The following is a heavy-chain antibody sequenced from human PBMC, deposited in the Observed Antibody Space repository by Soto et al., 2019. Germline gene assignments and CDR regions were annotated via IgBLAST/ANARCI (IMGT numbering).Heavy chain of an antibody. V-gene: IGHV3-23*01. D-gene: IGHD4-17*01. CDR1: GFTFSSYA. J-gene: IGHJ4*02. Sequence: LSCAASGFTFSSYAMSWVRQAPGKGLEWVSAISGSGGSTYYADSVKGRFTISRDNSKNTLYLQMNSLRAEDTAVYYCAKASLYGATVAIFDYWGQGTLVTVSS. CDR3: AKASLYGATVAIFDY. CDR2: ISGSGGST.